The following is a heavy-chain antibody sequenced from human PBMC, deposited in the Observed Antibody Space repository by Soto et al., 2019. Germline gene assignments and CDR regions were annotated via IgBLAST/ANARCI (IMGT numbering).Heavy chain of an antibody. V-gene: IGHV3-7*02. CDR2: IKPDGSAT. CDR3: ARASSYAFDY. J-gene: IGHJ4*02. Sequence: GGSLRLSCIGSGFTFGNYWMSWVRQAPGKGLEWVANIKPDGSATYYEESVKGRFTISRDNAKNSLHLQMNGLNGEDSGTYFCARASSYAFDYWGQGALVTVSS. D-gene: IGHD2-2*01. CDR1: GFTFGNYW.